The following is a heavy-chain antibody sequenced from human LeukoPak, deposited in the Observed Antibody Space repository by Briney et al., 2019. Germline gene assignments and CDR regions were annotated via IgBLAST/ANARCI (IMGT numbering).Heavy chain of an antibody. CDR2: ISYDGSNK. J-gene: IGHJ6*03. V-gene: IGHV3-30*04. D-gene: IGHD6-19*01. CDR1: GFTFSSYA. CDR3: ARDHLSSGSSPDYYYYYYMDV. Sequence: PGGSLRLSCAASGFTFSSYAMHWVRQAPGKGLESVAVISYDGSNKYYADSVKGRFTISRDNAKNTLYLQMNSLRAEDTAVYYCARDHLSSGSSPDYYYYYYMDVWGKGTTVTISS.